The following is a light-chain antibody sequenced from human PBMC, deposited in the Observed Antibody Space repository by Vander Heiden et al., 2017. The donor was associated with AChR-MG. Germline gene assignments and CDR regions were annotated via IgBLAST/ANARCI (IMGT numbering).Light chain of an antibody. CDR1: QSVSSGY. J-gene: IGKJ1*01. CDR3: QQDGSLPRT. V-gene: IGKV3-20*01. Sequence: IVLTQSPATLSLSPGERATLSCRASQSVSSGYLAWYLQKPGQAPRLLIYGASNRATGIPDRFSGSGSGTDFTLTISRLEPEDFAVYYCQQDGSLPRTFGQGTTVVIK. CDR2: GAS.